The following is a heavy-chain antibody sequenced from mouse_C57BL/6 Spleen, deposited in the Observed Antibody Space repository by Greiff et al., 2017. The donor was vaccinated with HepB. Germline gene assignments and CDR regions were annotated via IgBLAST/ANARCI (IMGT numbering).Heavy chain of an antibody. D-gene: IGHD1-1*01. CDR2: ISYDGSN. CDR3: AREGFTTVVARGYFDV. CDR1: GYSITSGYY. Sequence: ESGPGLVKPSQSLSLTCSVTGYSITSGYYWNWIRQFPGNKLEWMGYISYDGSNNYNPSLKNRISITRDTSKNQFFLKLNSVTTEDTATYYCAREGFTTVVARGYFDVWGTGTTVTVSS. V-gene: IGHV3-6*01. J-gene: IGHJ1*03.